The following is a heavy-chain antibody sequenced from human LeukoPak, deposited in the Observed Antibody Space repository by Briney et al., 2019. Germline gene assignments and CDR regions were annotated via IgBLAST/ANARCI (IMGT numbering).Heavy chain of an antibody. CDR1: GFTFSAYN. D-gene: IGHD6-19*01. CDR3: ARALNPYSSGWSYDAFDI. CDR2: ISSSSSYI. J-gene: IGHJ3*02. V-gene: IGHV3-21*01. Sequence: GGSLRLSCAASGFTFSAYNVNWVRQAPGKGLEWVSSISSSSSYIYYADSVKGRFTISRDNAKNSLYLQMNSLRAEDTAVYYCARALNPYSSGWSYDAFDIRGQGTMVTVSS.